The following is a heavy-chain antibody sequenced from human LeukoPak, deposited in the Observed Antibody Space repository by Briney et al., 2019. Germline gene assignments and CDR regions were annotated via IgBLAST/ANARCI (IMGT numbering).Heavy chain of an antibody. CDR1: EDSVSSNSVA. J-gene: IGHJ5*02. V-gene: IGHV6-1*01. CDR2: TYYRSGWYN. CDR3: AGGLSYSFDP. D-gene: IGHD6-13*01. Sequence: KPSQTLSLTCAISEDSVSSNSVAWNWIRQSPSRGLEWLGRTYYRSGWYNDYAVSVQGRVTINPDTSKNQFSLQLNSVTPEDTAVYYYAGGLSYSFDPWGQGTLVTVSS.